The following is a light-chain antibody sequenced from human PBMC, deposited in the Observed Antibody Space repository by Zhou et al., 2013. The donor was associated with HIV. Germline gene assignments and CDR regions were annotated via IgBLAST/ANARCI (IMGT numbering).Light chain of an antibody. CDR3: QQGNSFPPVT. CDR1: QSVSSRY. CDR2: DTS. Sequence: ESVLTQSPGTLSLSPGERATLSCRASQSVSSRYLAWYQQKPGQTPRLLIYDTSSRATGIPDRFSGSGSGTDFTLTISRLEPEDFAVYYCQQGNSFPPVTFGQGTRLEIK. V-gene: IGKV3D-20*02. J-gene: IGKJ5*01.